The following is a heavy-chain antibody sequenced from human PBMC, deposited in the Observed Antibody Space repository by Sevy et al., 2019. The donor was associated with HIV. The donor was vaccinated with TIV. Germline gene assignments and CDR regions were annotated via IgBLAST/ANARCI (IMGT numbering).Heavy chain of an antibody. CDR3: AKDFTCFYDMDV. Sequence: GGSLRLSCEVSGLSVTNNGMHWVRQAPGKGLEWVAVISYDGINKYYGDSVKGRFIISRDSSKNTLYLQMNILRIEETAVYYCAKDFTCFYDMDVWGQGTTVTVSS. CDR2: ISYDGINK. CDR1: GLSVTNNG. J-gene: IGHJ6*02. V-gene: IGHV3-30*18. D-gene: IGHD2-21*01.